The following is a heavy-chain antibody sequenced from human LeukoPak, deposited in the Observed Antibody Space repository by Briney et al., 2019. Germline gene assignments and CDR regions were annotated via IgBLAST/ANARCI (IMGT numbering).Heavy chain of an antibody. J-gene: IGHJ6*02. Sequence: GGSLRLSCAASGFTFSDYYMSWIRQAPGKGLEWVSYITSSSSYTNYADSVKGRFTISRGNAKNSLYLQMNSLSAEDTAVYYCARGYYYYGMDVWGQGTTVTVSS. CDR2: ITSSSSYT. CDR3: ARGYYYYGMDV. V-gene: IGHV3-11*05. CDR1: GFTFSDYY.